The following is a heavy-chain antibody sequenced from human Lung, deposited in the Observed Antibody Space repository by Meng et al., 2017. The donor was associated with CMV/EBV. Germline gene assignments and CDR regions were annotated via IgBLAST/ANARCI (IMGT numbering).Heavy chain of an antibody. Sequence: GESXKISCKPSGYNFTTYWIGWVRQMPGKGLEWMGIIWPGDSDTRYSPSFQGHVTISVDKSISVAYLQWSSLKASDTAMYYCARRDRSYAGDVWGQGTRVTVSS. D-gene: IGHD2-15*01. V-gene: IGHV5-51*01. CDR1: GYNFTTYW. CDR2: IWPGDSDT. J-gene: IGHJ6*02. CDR3: ARRDRSYAGDV.